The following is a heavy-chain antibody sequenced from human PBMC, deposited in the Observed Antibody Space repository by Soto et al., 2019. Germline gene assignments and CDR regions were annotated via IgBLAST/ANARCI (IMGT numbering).Heavy chain of an antibody. CDR3: AREDRRRDGRDYYYYYRMYV. J-gene: IGHJ6*02. V-gene: IGHV3-53*01. Sequence: PGGSLRLSCAASGLGVSNNYLSWVRQPPGKWLEWVSVLYSGGTTYYADSVKGRFTISRDNSKNTLYLQMNSLRAEDTAVYYCAREDRRRDGRDYYYYYRMYVCGQGTTLTVSS. CDR1: GLGVSNNY. CDR2: LYSGGTT.